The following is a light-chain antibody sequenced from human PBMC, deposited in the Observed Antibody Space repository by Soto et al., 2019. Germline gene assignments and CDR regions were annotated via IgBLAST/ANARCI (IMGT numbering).Light chain of an antibody. CDR3: QQSYCRTPR. V-gene: IGKV1-39*01. CDR2: AAS. CDR1: QSISNH. J-gene: IGKJ1*01. Sequence: PPSRSPSVGSLAFITCRASQSISNHLNWYQQKPGKAPKLLIFAASSLQSGVPSRFSGSRSGPDFTLTISRLQPEDFATYYCQQSYCRTPRFGQGTKLDI.